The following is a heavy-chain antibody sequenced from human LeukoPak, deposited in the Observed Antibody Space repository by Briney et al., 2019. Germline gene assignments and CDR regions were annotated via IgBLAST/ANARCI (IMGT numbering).Heavy chain of an antibody. CDR3: TRRYYDSSGYNY. Sequence: SGRSLRLSCAASGFTLSNAWMSWVRQAPGKGLEWVGRIKSKTDGGTTDYAAPVKGRFTISRDDSKNTLYLQMNSLKTEDTAVYYCTRRYYDSSGYNYWGQGTLVTVSS. D-gene: IGHD3-22*01. CDR2: IKSKTDGGTT. J-gene: IGHJ4*02. V-gene: IGHV3-15*01. CDR1: GFTLSNAW.